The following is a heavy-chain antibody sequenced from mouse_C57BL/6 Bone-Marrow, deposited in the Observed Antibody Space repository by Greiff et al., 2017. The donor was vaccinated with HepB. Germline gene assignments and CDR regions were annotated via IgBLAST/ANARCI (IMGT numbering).Heavy chain of an antibody. D-gene: IGHD2-1*01. J-gene: IGHJ4*01. CDR2: ISNGGGST. CDR3: ARRYYVSLMDY. V-gene: IGHV5-12*01. CDR1: GFTFSDYY. Sequence: EVKLVESGGGLVQPGGSLKLSCAASGFTFSDYYMYWVRQTLEKRLEWVAYISNGGGSTYSPDTVKGRFTISRDNAKNTLYLQMSRLKSEDTAMYYCARRYYVSLMDYWGQGTSVTVSS.